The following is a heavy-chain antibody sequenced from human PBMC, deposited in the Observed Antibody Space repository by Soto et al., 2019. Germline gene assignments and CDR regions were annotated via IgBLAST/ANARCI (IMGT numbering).Heavy chain of an antibody. J-gene: IGHJ1*01. CDR3: ARDRVESGYPEYFQH. CDR1: GFTVSSNY. Sequence: EVQLVESGGGLIQPGGSLRLSSAASGFTVSSNYMSWVRQAPGKGLEWVSVIYSGGCTYYADSVKGRFTISRDNSKNTLYLQMNSLRAEDTAVYYCARDRVESGYPEYFQHWGQGTLVTVSS. CDR2: IYSGGCT. V-gene: IGHV3-53*01. D-gene: IGHD3-22*01.